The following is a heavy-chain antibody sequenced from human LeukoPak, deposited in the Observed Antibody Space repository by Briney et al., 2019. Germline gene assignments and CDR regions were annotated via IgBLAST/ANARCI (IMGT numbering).Heavy chain of an antibody. CDR1: GSTFTSYG. V-gene: IGHV3-30*02. Sequence: GALRLSCSASGSTFTSYGMHCVRPAPGKGLAWVAVILYDGSNKYHADSGKGRFTISRDNSNNSLYLQMNSLRAEDTAFFFQAEDGIRDFDWLSLEHYFDYWGQGTPVTVSS. J-gene: IGHJ4*02. D-gene: IGHD3-9*01. CDR3: AEDGIRDFDWLSLEHYFDY. CDR2: ILYDGSNK.